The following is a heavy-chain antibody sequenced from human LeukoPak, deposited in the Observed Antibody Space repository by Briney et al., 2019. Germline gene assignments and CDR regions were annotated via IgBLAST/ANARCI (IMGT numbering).Heavy chain of an antibody. CDR1: GYTFTSYY. D-gene: IGHD3-10*01. CDR2: INPSGGST. V-gene: IGHV1-46*01. J-gene: IGHJ6*03. Sequence: ASVKVSCKASGYTFTSYYMHWVRQAPGQGLEWMGIINPSGGSTRYAQKFQGRVTMTRDMSTSTVYMELSSLRSEDTAVYYCARAGFKNLWFGELSYYYYYMDVWSKGTTVTVSS. CDR3: ARAGFKNLWFGELSYYYYYMDV.